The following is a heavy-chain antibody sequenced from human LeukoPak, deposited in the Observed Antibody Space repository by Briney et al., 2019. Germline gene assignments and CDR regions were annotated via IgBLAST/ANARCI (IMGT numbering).Heavy chain of an antibody. J-gene: IGHJ4*02. CDR2: IIPIFGTA. CDR1: GGTFSSYA. CDR3: ARDRLAGIVYFDY. Sequence: GASVKVSCKASGGTFSSYAISWVRQAPGQGLEWMGGIIPIFGTANYAQKFQGRVTITADESTSTAYMELRSLRSDDTAVYYCARDRLAGIVYFDYWGQGTLVTVSS. D-gene: IGHD6-19*01. V-gene: IGHV1-69*13.